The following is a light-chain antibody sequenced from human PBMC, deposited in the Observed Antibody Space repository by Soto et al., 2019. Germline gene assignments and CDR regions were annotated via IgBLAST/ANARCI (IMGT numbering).Light chain of an antibody. V-gene: IGKV1-17*03. J-gene: IGKJ2*01. Sequence: DIQMTQSPSAMSASVGDRVTITCRASQGISSSLAWFQQKPGKVPNRLIYAASSLQSGVPSRFSGSGSGTDFTLTISSLQPEDFATYYCLQHSSYPYTFGQGTKLEIK. CDR3: LQHSSYPYT. CDR1: QGISSS. CDR2: AAS.